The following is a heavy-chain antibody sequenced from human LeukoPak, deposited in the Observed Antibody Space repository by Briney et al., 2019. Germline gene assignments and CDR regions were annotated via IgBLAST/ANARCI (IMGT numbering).Heavy chain of an antibody. CDR2: ISSSSSYI. V-gene: IGHV3-21*01. D-gene: IGHD6-13*01. CDR1: GFTFSSYS. Sequence: GGSLRLSCAASGFTFSSYSMNWVRQAPGKGLEWVSSISSSSSYIYYADSVKGRFTTSRDNAKNSLYLQMNSLRAEDTAVYYCARDAGQQLALDYWGQGTLVTVSS. J-gene: IGHJ4*02. CDR3: ARDAGQQLALDY.